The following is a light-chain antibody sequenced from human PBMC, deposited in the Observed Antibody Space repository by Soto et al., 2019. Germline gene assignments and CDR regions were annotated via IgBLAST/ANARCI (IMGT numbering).Light chain of an antibody. V-gene: IGKV1-27*01. CDR2: GAS. J-gene: IGKJ4*01. CDR3: QNYKSAPLT. CDR1: QAISNY. Sequence: DIQMTQSPSSLSASVGDRVTITCRASQAISNYLAWYQQKPGRVPNLLIYGASTLQPGVPSRFSGSGFGANFTLTISSLQSEDVASYYCQNYKSAPLTFGGGTKVEIK.